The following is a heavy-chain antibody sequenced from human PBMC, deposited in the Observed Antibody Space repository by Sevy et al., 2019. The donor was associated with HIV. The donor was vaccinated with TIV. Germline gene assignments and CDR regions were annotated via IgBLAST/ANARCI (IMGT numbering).Heavy chain of an antibody. D-gene: IGHD3-10*01. J-gene: IGHJ5*02. V-gene: IGHV1-69*06. CDR1: GGTFSSYA. CDR2: IIPIFGTA. CDR3: ARAITMVRGVIFSRSWFDP. Sequence: ASVKVSCKASGGTFSSYAISWVRQAPGQGLEWMGGIIPIFGTANYAQKFQGRVTITADKSTSTAYMELSSLGSEDTAVYYCARAITMVRGVIFSRSWFDPWGQGTLVTVSS.